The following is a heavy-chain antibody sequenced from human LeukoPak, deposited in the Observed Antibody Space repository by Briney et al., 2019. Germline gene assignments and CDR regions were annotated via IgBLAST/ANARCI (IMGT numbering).Heavy chain of an antibody. V-gene: IGHV4-39*07. CDR3: ARAMILEPGPYAFDI. CDR2: IYYSGST. J-gene: IGHJ3*02. Sequence: SETLSLTCTVSGGSISSSSYYWGWIRQPPGKGLEWIGSIYYSGSTYYNPSLKSRVTISVDTSKNQFSLKLSSVTAADTAVYYCARAMILEPGPYAFDIWGQGTMVTVSS. D-gene: IGHD3-22*01. CDR1: GGSISSSSYY.